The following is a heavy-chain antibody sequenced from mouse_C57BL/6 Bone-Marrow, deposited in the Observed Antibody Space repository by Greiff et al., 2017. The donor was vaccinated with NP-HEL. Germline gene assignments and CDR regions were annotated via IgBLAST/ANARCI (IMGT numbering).Heavy chain of an antibody. J-gene: IGHJ2*01. CDR2: IAPNSGGT. Sequence: VQLHQSGAELVKPGASVKLSCKASGYTFTSYWMHWVKQRPGRGLEWIGRIAPNSGGTKYNEKFKSKATLTVDKPSSTAYMQLSSLTSEDSAVYYCARLDYGNPYYFDYWGQGTTLTVSS. CDR1: GYTFTSYW. CDR3: ARLDYGNPYYFDY. D-gene: IGHD2-1*01. V-gene: IGHV1-72*01.